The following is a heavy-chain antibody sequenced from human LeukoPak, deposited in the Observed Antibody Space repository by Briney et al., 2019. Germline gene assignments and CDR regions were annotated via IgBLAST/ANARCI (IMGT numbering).Heavy chain of an antibody. CDR3: AKYPRANYDSSGYYFVY. CDR1: GFTFSSYA. D-gene: IGHD3-22*01. CDR2: ISGSGGST. J-gene: IGHJ4*02. Sequence: GGYLRLSCAASGFTFSSYAMSWVRQAPGKGLEWVSAISGSGGSTYYADSVKGRFTISRDNSKNTLYLQMNSLRAEDTAVYYCAKYPRANYDSSGYYFVYWGQGTLVTVSS. V-gene: IGHV3-23*01.